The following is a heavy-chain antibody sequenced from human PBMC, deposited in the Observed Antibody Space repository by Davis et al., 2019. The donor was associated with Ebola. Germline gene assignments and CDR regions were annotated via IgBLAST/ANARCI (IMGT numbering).Heavy chain of an antibody. J-gene: IGHJ3*02. D-gene: IGHD3-10*01. CDR3: ARGPRRGAFDI. CDR2: MNPNSGNT. Sequence: ASVKVSCKASGYTFTGYYMHWVRQAPGQGLEWMGWMNPNSGNTGYAQKFQGRVTITRNTSISTAYMELSSLRSEDTAVYYCARGPRRGAFDIWGQGTMVTVSS. CDR1: GYTFTGYY. V-gene: IGHV1-8*03.